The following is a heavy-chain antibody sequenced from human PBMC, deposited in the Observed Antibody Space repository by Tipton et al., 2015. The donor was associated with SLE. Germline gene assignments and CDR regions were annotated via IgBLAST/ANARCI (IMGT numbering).Heavy chain of an antibody. CDR2: IWYDGKVQ. D-gene: IGHD2-2*01. Sequence: RSLRLSCAASGFTFSSYGMHWVRQAPGKGLEWVAVIWYDGKVQYYADSVKGRFTISRDNSRNTLYLQMNSLRGEDTAVYYCAKRSDQYYYMDVWGKGTTVTVSS. CDR3: AKRSDQYYYMDV. CDR1: GFTFSSYG. V-gene: IGHV3-33*06. J-gene: IGHJ6*03.